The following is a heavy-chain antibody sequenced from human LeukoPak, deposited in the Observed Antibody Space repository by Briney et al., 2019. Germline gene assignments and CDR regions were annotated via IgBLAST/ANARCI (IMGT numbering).Heavy chain of an antibody. J-gene: IGHJ4*02. V-gene: IGHV4-39*01. D-gene: IGHD3-3*01. CDR2: IYYSGST. CDR1: GGSISSSSYY. CDR3: ARQQVSRFPKSLVAFDY. Sequence: SETLSLTCTVSGGSISSSSYYWGWIRQPPGRGLEWIGSIYYSGSTYYNPSPKSRVTISVDTSKNQFSLKLSSVTAADTAVYYCARQQVSRFPKSLVAFDYWGPGTLVTVSS.